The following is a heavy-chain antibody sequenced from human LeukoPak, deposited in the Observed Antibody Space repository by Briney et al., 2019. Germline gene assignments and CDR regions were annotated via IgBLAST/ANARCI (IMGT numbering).Heavy chain of an antibody. CDR1: GFTFSDYA. CDR3: ASMTTVTGRPH. J-gene: IGHJ4*02. D-gene: IGHD4-11*01. V-gene: IGHV3-23*05. Sequence: GGSLRLSCVASGFTFSDYATNWVRQAPGKGLEWVSTFKTKYHQVYYAESVRGRFTISTDNSRNTVFLQMSSLRADDTALYYCASMTTVTGRPHWDQGTLVTVSS. CDR2: FKTKYHQV.